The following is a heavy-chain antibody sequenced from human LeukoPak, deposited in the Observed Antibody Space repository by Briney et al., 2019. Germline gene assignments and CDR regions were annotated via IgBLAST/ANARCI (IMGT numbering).Heavy chain of an antibody. J-gene: IGHJ4*02. V-gene: IGHV4-59*01. CDR1: DDFISSYY. Sequence: PSETLSLTCTVSDDFISSYYWSWIRQPPGQGLEWIGYISNSGTTKYNPSLKSRVTISVDTSKKQFYLDVSSVTAADTAVYYCARRNYYGSARHFDFWGQGTLVTVSS. D-gene: IGHD3-10*01. CDR3: ARRNYYGSARHFDF. CDR2: ISNSGTT.